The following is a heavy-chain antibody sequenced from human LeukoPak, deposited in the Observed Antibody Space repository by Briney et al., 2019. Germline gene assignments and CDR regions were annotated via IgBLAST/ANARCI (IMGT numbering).Heavy chain of an antibody. J-gene: IGHJ4*02. Sequence: GGSLRLSCAASGFTFSSYGMSWVRQAPGKGLEWVSAISGSGGSTYYADSVKGRFTTSRDNSKNTLYLQMNSLRAEDTAVYYCAKERPYGSGIPRYFDYWGQGTLVTVSS. CDR1: GFTFSSYG. D-gene: IGHD3-10*01. CDR3: AKERPYGSGIPRYFDY. CDR2: ISGSGGST. V-gene: IGHV3-23*01.